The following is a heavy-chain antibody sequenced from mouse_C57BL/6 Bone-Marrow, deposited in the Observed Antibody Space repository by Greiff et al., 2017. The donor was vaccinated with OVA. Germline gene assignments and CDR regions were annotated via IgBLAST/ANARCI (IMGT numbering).Heavy chain of an antibody. CDR3: TRSHGLYWYFDV. CDR1: GYTFTDYE. D-gene: IGHD1-1*02. V-gene: IGHV1-15*01. J-gene: IGHJ1*03. CDR2: IDPETGGT. Sequence: VQVVESGAELVRPGASVTLSCKASGYTFTDYEMHWVKQTPVHGLEWIGAIDPETGGTAYNQKFKGKAILTADKSSSTAYMELRSLTSEDSAVYYCTRSHGLYWYFDVWGTGTTVTVSS.